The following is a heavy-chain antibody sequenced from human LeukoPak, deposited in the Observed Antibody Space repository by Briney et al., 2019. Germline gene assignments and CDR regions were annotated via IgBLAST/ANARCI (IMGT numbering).Heavy chain of an antibody. CDR1: GGPISGHY. CDR2: IYSSGSI. J-gene: IGHJ6*03. CDR3: ARESLVASNYYMDV. V-gene: IGHV4-4*07. D-gene: IGHD3-9*01. Sequence: SETLSLTCCVPGGPISGHYWSWIQQPAGRGLEWIGRIYSSGSINYNPSLKSRVTMSVDTSKNQFSLKLSSVTAADTAVYGCARESLVASNYYMDVWGRGATVIVSS.